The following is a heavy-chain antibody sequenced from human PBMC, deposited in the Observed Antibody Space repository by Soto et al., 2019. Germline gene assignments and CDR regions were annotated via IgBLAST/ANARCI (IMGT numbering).Heavy chain of an antibody. CDR3: AKDAYITMVRGVIPNWFDP. D-gene: IGHD3-10*01. V-gene: IGHV3-23*01. J-gene: IGHJ5*02. Sequence: EVQLLESGGGLVQPGGSLRLSCAASGFTFSSYAMSWVRQAPGKGLEWVSAISGSGGSTYYADSVKGRFTISRDNSKNTLYLQMNSLRAEDTAIYYCAKDAYITMVRGVIPNWFDPWGQGTLVTVS. CDR2: ISGSGGST. CDR1: GFTFSSYA.